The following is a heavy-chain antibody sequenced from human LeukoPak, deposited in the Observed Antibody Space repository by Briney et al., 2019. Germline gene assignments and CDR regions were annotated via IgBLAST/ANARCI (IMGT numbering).Heavy chain of an antibody. CDR3: ARDKIAAAGTIASDY. Sequence: PGGSLRLSCAAPGFTFSSYSMNWVRQAPGKGLEWVSSISSGSSYIYYADSVKGRFTISRDNAKNSLYLQMNSLRAEDTAVYYCARDKIAAAGTIASDYWGQGTLVTVSS. D-gene: IGHD6-13*01. J-gene: IGHJ4*02. CDR1: GFTFSSYS. CDR2: ISSGSSYI. V-gene: IGHV3-21*01.